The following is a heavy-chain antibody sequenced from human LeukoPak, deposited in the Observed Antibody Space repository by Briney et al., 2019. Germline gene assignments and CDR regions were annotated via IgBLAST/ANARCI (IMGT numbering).Heavy chain of an antibody. Sequence: PSETLSLTCTVSGYSISSGYYWGWIRQPPGQGLEWIGSIYHSGSTYYNPSLKSRVTISVDTSKNQFSLKLSSVTAADTAVYYCARGGAYSSSWYFERLYYYYYYMDVWGKGTTVTVSS. J-gene: IGHJ6*03. V-gene: IGHV4-38-2*02. CDR3: ARGGAYSSSWYFERLYYYYYYMDV. CDR1: GYSISSGYY. D-gene: IGHD6-13*01. CDR2: IYHSGST.